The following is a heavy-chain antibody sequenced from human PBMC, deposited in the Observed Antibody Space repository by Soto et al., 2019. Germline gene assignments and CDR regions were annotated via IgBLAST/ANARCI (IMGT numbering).Heavy chain of an antibody. Sequence: HPGGSLRLSCAASGFTFSNYAMHWVRQAPGKGLEWVSYISSSSSTIYYADSVKGRFTISRDNAKNSLYLQMNSLRAEDTAVYYCARAVLLWFGESPSDYWGQGTLVTVSS. J-gene: IGHJ4*02. D-gene: IGHD3-10*01. V-gene: IGHV3-48*01. CDR2: ISSSSSTI. CDR1: GFTFSNYA. CDR3: ARAVLLWFGESPSDY.